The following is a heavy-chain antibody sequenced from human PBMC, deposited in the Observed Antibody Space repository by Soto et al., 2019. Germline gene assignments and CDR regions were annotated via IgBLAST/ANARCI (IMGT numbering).Heavy chain of an antibody. D-gene: IGHD1-1*01. CDR3: ARVGRGWNDGSYYYGMDV. V-gene: IGHV4-59*01. J-gene: IGHJ6*02. CDR1: GGSISSYY. Sequence: SETLSLTCTVSGGSISSYYWSWIRQPPGKGLEWIGYIYYSGSTNYNPSLKSRVTISVDTSKNQFSLKLSSVTAADTAVYYCARVGRGWNDGSYYYGMDVWGQWTTVTVSS. CDR2: IYYSGST.